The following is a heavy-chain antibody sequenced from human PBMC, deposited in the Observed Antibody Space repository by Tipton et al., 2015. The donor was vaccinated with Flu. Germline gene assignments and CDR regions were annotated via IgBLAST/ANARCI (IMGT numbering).Heavy chain of an antibody. D-gene: IGHD2-2*01. J-gene: IGHJ6*02. CDR1: GGSFSGYY. CDR3: ARDDRVVVVPAAMCFLYGVDA. CDR2: INHSGST. V-gene: IGHV4-34*01. Sequence: TLSLTCAVYGGSFSGYYWSWIRQPPGKGLEWIGEINHSGSTNYNPSLKSRVTISVDTSKNQFSLKLSSVTAADTAVYYCARDDRVVVVPAAMCFLYGVDAWGQGTTVTGSS.